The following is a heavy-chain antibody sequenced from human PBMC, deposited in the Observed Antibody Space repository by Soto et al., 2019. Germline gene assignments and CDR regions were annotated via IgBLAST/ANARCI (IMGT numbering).Heavy chain of an antibody. Sequence: SETLSLTCTVSGGSISSGDYYWSWIRQPPGKGLEWIGCIYYSGSTYYNPSLKSRVTISVDTSKNQFSLKLSSVTAADTAVYYCARQFSVYGDYGRYFDFWGQGTLVTVSS. D-gene: IGHD4-17*01. CDR2: IYYSGST. CDR1: GGSISSGDYY. V-gene: IGHV4-39*01. CDR3: ARQFSVYGDYGRYFDF. J-gene: IGHJ4*02.